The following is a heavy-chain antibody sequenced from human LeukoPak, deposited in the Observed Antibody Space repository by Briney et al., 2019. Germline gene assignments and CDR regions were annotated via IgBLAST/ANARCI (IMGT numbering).Heavy chain of an antibody. D-gene: IGHD3-3*01. CDR2: IYYSGST. V-gene: IGHV4-61*01. CDR3: ASTRDFWSGYYPY. J-gene: IGHJ4*02. CDR1: GGSVSSGSYY. Sequence: SETLSLTCTVSGGSVSSGSYYWSWIRQPPGKGLEWIGYIYYSGSTNYNPSLKSRVTISVDTSKNQFSLKLSSVTAADTAVYYCASTRDFWSGYYPYWGQGTLVTVSS.